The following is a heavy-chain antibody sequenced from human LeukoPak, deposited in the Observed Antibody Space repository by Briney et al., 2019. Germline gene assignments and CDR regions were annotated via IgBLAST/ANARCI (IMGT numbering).Heavy chain of an antibody. CDR2: IYYSGST. CDR3: ARDSSGWYVRQTDY. D-gene: IGHD6-19*01. Sequence: SETLSLTCTVSGGSISSSSYYWGWIRQPPGKGLEWIGSIYYSGSTYYNPSLKSRVTISVDTSKNQFSLKLSSVTAADTAVYYCARDSSGWYVRQTDYWGQGTLVTVSS. J-gene: IGHJ4*02. V-gene: IGHV4-39*07. CDR1: GGSISSSSYY.